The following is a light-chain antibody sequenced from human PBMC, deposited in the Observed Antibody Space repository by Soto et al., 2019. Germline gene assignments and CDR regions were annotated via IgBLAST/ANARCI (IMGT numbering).Light chain of an antibody. Sequence: EIPMTQSPSTLSASAGARVAITCRASQNISIWLAWYQQRPGRATRILIYDSSSLESGVPYTVRGSGSGTEFSLTISNLRTDEGATDYCQPYHSFSITCGQGTRLEI. CDR3: QPYHSFSIT. V-gene: IGKV1-5*01. CDR2: DSS. J-gene: IGKJ5*01. CDR1: QNISIW.